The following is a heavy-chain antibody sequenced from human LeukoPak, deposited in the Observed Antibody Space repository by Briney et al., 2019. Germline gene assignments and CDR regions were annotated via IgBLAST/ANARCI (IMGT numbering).Heavy chain of an antibody. CDR2: IIPILGIA. CDR3: ARQQLVPSFGRYYYYGMDV. CDR1: GGTFSSYA. Sequence: SVKVSCKASGGTFSSYAISWVRQAPGQGLEWTGRIIPILGIANYAQKFQGRVTITADKSTSTAYMELSSLRSEDTAVYYCARQQLVPSFGRYYYYGMDVWGQGTTVTVSS. D-gene: IGHD6-6*01. V-gene: IGHV1-69*04. J-gene: IGHJ6*02.